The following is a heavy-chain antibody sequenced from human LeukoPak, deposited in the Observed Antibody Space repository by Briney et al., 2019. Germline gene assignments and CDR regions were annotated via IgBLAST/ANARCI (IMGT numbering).Heavy chain of an antibody. CDR1: GFTFSSYA. J-gene: IGHJ4*02. V-gene: IGHV3-30-3*01. D-gene: IGHD4-23*01. Sequence: GRSLRLSCAASGFTFSSYAMHWVRQAPGKGLEWVAVISYDGSNKYYADSVKGRFTISRDNSKNTLYLQMNSLRAEDTAVYYCAKGYGGLLDYWGQGTLVTVSS. CDR2: ISYDGSNK. CDR3: AKGYGGLLDY.